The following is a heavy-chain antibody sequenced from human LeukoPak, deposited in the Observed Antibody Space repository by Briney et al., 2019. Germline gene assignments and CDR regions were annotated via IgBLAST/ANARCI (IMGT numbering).Heavy chain of an antibody. CDR2: INHSGST. V-gene: IGHV4-34*01. J-gene: IGHJ4*02. CDR3: AGGGYYTDY. CDR1: GGSFSGYY. D-gene: IGHD3-3*01. Sequence: PSETLSLTCAVYGGSFSGYYWSWIRQPPGKGLEWIGEINHSGSTNYNPSLKSRVTISVDTSKNQFSLKLSSVTAADTAVYYCAGGGYYTDYWGQGTLATVSS.